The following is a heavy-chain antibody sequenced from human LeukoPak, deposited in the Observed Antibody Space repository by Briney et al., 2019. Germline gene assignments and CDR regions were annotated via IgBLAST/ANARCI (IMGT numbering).Heavy chain of an antibody. V-gene: IGHV3-13*01. CDR2: IGTAGDT. CDR1: GLTFSSYD. J-gene: IGHJ2*01. Sequence: GGSLRLSCAASGLTFSSYDMHWVRKPTGKGLEWVSTIGTAGDTYYPGSVKGRFTISRENAKNSLYLQMNSLRAGDTAVYYCARSRDGYNLWYFDLWGRGTLVTVSS. D-gene: IGHD5-24*01. CDR3: ARSRDGYNLWYFDL.